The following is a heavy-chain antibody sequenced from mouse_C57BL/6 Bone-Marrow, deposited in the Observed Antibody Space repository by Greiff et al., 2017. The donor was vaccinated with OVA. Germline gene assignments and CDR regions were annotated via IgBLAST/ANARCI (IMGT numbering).Heavy chain of an antibody. D-gene: IGHD1-2*01. CDR1: EYEFPSHD. CDR2: INSDSGST. CDR3: AKRGDYGAMDY. V-gene: IGHV5-2*01. J-gene: IGHJ4*01. Sequence: EVQLVESGGGLVQPGESLKLSCESNEYEFPSHDMSWVRKTPEKRLELVAAINSDSGSTYYPDNMERRVIISRDNTKKTLYLQMSSVRAEDTAVDYGAKRGDYGAMDYWGKGASVTVSS.